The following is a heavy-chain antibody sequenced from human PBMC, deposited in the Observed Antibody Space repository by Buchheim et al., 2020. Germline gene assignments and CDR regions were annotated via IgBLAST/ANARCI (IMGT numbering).Heavy chain of an antibody. CDR2: ISGSA. J-gene: IGHJ4*02. D-gene: IGHD3-3*01. Sequence: EVQLLESGGGLVQPGGSLRLSCAASGFTFSSYAMSWVRQAPGKGLEWVSAISGSAHYADSVKGRFTISRDNAKRSLYLQMNSLTAEDTALYYCARGKGRDFDKWSAYYPPDYWGQGT. CDR1: GFTFSSYA. V-gene: IGHV3-23*01. CDR3: ARGKGRDFDKWSAYYPPDY.